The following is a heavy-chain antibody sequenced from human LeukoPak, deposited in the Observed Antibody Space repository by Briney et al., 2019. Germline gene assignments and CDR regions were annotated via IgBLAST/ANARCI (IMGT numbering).Heavy chain of an antibody. CDR2: IKQDGSEQ. V-gene: IGHV3-7*01. J-gene: IGHJ4*02. Sequence: GGSLRLSCAASGFTFSSYWMSWVRQAPGKGLEWVANIKQDGSEQYYVDSVKGRFTISRDSAKNPLYLQMNSLGAEDTAVYYCARGKWLAPLFYFDFWGQGTLVTVSS. CDR1: GFTFSSYW. D-gene: IGHD6-19*01. CDR3: ARGKWLAPLFYFDF.